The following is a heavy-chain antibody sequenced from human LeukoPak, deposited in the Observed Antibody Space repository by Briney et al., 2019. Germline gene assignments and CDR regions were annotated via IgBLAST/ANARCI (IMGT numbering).Heavy chain of an antibody. Sequence: PSETLSLTCSVSGVSISSYFWKWLRPPPGKGLEWIRNIYDSGSTNYDPSLKSRVTISVDTSKNQFSLKLSSVTAADTAVYYCAGNIKYYGGLDYWGQGTLVTVSS. CDR3: AGNIKYYGGLDY. J-gene: IGHJ4*02. CDR2: IYDSGST. D-gene: IGHD4-23*01. CDR1: GVSISSYF. V-gene: IGHV4-59*08.